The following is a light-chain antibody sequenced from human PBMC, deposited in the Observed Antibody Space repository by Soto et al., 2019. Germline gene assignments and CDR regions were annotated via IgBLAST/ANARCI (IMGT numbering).Light chain of an antibody. J-gene: IGKJ1*01. V-gene: IGKV1-5*03. CDR2: EAS. CDR1: QSISTW. Sequence: DIRMTQSPSTLSASVGDRVTITCRASQSISTWLAWYQQKPGKAPRLLIYEASSLDSGIPSRFSGSGSGTEFTLTITSLQPDDFATYYCQQYNNYSGTFGQGTKVEI. CDR3: QQYNNYSGT.